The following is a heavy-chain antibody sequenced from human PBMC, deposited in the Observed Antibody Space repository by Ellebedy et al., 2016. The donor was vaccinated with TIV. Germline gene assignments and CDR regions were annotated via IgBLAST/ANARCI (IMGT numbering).Heavy chain of an antibody. J-gene: IGHJ4*02. CDR3: AKRASTPYGAVDY. Sequence: GESLKISCAVSGFTFSIYGMSWVRQAPGKGLDWVSTINGNGDYTYYADLVKGRFTISRDNSKNTLDLQMNTLRADDTAVYYCAKRASTPYGAVDYWGQGVLVTVSS. CDR2: INGNGDYT. V-gene: IGHV3-23*01. D-gene: IGHD3-16*01. CDR1: GFTFSIYG.